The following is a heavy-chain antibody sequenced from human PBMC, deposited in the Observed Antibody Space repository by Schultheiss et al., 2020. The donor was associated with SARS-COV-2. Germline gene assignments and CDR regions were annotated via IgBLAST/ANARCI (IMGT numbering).Heavy chain of an antibody. Sequence: GGSLRLSCAVSGFTVNSNHMSWVRQAPGKGLVWVSRINSDGSSTSYADSVKGRFTISRDNAKNTLYLQMNSLRAEDTAVYYCAKEVAATGLFYYGMDVWGQGTTVTVSS. V-gene: IGHV3-74*01. CDR2: INSDGSST. J-gene: IGHJ6*02. CDR3: AKEVAATGLFYYGMDV. CDR1: GFTVNSNH. D-gene: IGHD1-1*01.